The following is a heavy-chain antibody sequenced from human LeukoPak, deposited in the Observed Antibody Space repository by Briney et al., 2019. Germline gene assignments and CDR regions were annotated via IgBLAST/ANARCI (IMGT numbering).Heavy chain of an antibody. D-gene: IGHD1-26*01. CDR2: INAGNGNT. V-gene: IGHV1-3*01. Sequence: ASVKVSCKASGYTFTSYAMHWVRQATGQRLEWMGWINAGNGNTKYSQKFQGRVTITRDTSASTAYMELSSLRSEDTAVYYCARVLGATTVYFDYWGQGTLVTVSS. J-gene: IGHJ4*02. CDR3: ARVLGATTVYFDY. CDR1: GYTFTSYA.